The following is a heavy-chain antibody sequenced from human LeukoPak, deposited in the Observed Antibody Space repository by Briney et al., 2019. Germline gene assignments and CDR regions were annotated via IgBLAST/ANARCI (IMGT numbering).Heavy chain of an antibody. CDR2: IHPHGIF. CDR1: GGSCDDYY. CDR3: SRGRDRPKAGDH. D-gene: IGHD5-24*01. J-gene: IGHJ4*02. V-gene: IGHV4-34*01. Sequence: SETLSLTCDVSGGSCDDYYCSWIRQPPGKGLEWIGEIHPHGIFYYNSSLMSRVTISIDTSKSQFSLRLTSVTAADTAIYYCSRGRDRPKAGDHWHQGSLVTVSS.